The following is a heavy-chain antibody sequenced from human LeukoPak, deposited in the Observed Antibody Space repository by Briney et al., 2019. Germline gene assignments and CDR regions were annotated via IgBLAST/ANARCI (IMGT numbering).Heavy chain of an antibody. CDR2: IYHSGST. Sequence: PSETLSLTCAVSGGSISSGGYSWSWIRQPPGKGLEWIGYIYHSGSTYYNPSLKSRVTISVDRSKNQFSLKLSSVTVADTAVYYCARTVRGANFDYWGQGTLVTVSS. V-gene: IGHV4-30-2*01. CDR3: ARTVRGANFDY. J-gene: IGHJ4*02. CDR1: GGSISSGGYS. D-gene: IGHD3-10*01.